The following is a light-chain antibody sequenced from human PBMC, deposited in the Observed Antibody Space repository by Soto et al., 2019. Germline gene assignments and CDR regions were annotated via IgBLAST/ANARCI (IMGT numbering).Light chain of an antibody. J-gene: IGLJ1*01. Sequence: QSALTQPASVSGSPGHSITISCTGTSSDVGGYNYVSWYQQHPGKAPKLMIYEVSNRPSGVSNRFSGSKSGNTASLTISGLQAEDEADYYCSSNTSSSTNVFGTGTKLTVL. V-gene: IGLV2-14*01. CDR3: SSNTSSSTNV. CDR2: EVS. CDR1: SSDVGGYNY.